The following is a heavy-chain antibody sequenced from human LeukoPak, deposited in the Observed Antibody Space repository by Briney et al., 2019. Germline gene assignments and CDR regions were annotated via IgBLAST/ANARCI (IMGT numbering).Heavy chain of an antibody. Sequence: GGSLRLTCAASALTFSSYEMGWVRQAPGKGLEWVSYISSSGSTIYYADCVKGRFTISRDNSKNTLYLQMNSLRAEDTAVYYCARDSGIAAAESDYWGQGTLVTVSS. D-gene: IGHD6-13*01. CDR3: ARDSGIAAAESDY. CDR2: ISSSGSTI. V-gene: IGHV3-48*03. CDR1: ALTFSSYE. J-gene: IGHJ4*02.